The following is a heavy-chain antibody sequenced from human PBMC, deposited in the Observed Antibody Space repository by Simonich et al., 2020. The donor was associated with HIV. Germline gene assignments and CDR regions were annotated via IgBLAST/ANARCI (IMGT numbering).Heavy chain of an antibody. CDR2: INHSEST. D-gene: IGHD6-13*01. Sequence: QVQLQQWGAGLLKPSETLSLTCAVYGGSFSGYYWSWIRQPPGKGLEWIGEINHSESTNYNPSLKSRVSISVDTSKNQFSLKLSSVTAADTDVYYCARGRRWAYYWGQGTLVTVSS. CDR1: GGSFSGYY. V-gene: IGHV4-34*01. J-gene: IGHJ4*02. CDR3: ARGRRWAYY.